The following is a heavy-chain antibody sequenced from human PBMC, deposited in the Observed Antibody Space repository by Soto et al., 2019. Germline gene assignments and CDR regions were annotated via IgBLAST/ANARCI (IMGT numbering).Heavy chain of an antibody. CDR2: ISGSGGST. V-gene: IGHV3-23*01. D-gene: IGHD6-19*01. Sequence: GGSLRLSCAASGFTFSSYAMSWVRQAPGKGLEWVSAISGSGGSTYYADSVKGRFTISRDNSKNTLYLQMNSLRAEDTAVYYCAKEIPFRTNIAVAGYFDYWGQGTLVTVSS. J-gene: IGHJ4*02. CDR3: AKEIPFRTNIAVAGYFDY. CDR1: GFTFSSYA.